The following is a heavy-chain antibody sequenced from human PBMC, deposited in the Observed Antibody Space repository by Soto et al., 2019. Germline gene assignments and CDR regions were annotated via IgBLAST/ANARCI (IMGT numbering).Heavy chain of an antibody. CDR1: GFTFSSYA. Sequence: GGSLRLSCAASGFTFSSYAMHWVRQAPGKGLEWVAVISYDGSNKYYADSVKGRFTISRDNSKNTLYLQMNSLRAEDTAVYYCARPPAAYSSSWYTEFDYWGQGTLVTVYS. CDR3: ARPPAAYSSSWYTEFDY. V-gene: IGHV3-30-3*01. D-gene: IGHD6-13*01. J-gene: IGHJ4*02. CDR2: ISYDGSNK.